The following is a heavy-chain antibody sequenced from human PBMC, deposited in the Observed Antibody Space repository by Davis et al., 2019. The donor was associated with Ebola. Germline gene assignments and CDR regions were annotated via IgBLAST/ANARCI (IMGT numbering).Heavy chain of an antibody. V-gene: IGHV4-31*03. CDR2: IYYSGST. CDR1: GGSISSGGYY. Sequence: TLSLTCTVSGGSISSGGYYWSWIRQHPGKGLEWIGYIYYSGSTYYNPSLKSRVTISVDTSKNQFSLEVSSVTAADTAVYYCARDSSSAGGMDVWGKGTTVTVSS. J-gene: IGHJ6*04. CDR3: ARDSSSAGGMDV.